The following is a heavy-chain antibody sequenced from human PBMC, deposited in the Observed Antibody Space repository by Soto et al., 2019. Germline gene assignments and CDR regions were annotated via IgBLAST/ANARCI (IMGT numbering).Heavy chain of an antibody. CDR1: TFTFKKYV. V-gene: IGHV3-23*01. Sequence: EMQLLDSGGGLVRPGGSLRLSCAASTFTFKKYVMSWVRQSPGKGLEWVSAITGTGGATYYAESVKGRFTVSRDNSNNALFLQMNTLRVEDTAVYVCATGAPPPPSVYYGLDLWGQGTTVTVS. J-gene: IGHJ6*02. CDR2: ITGTGGAT. CDR3: ATGAPPPPSVYYGLDL.